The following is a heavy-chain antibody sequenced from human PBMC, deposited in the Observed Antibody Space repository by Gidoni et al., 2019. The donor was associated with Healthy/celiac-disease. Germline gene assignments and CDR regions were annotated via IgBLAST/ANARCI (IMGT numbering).Heavy chain of an antibody. J-gene: IGHJ3*02. CDR2: ISSSSSYT. D-gene: IGHD6-13*01. V-gene: IGHV3-11*05. Sequence: QVQLVESGGGLVKPGGSLRRPCAASGFTFCYYYMSWIRQAPGKGLEWVSYISSSSSYTNYADSVKGRFTISRDNAKNSLYLQMNSLRAEDTAVYYCASSSTGIAAEGAFDIWGQGTMVTVSS. CDR1: GFTFCYYY. CDR3: ASSSTGIAAEGAFDI.